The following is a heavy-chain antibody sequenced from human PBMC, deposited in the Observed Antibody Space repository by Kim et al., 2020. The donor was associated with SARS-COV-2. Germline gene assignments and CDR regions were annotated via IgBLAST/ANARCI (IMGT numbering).Heavy chain of an antibody. J-gene: IGHJ4*02. CDR3: ARSGTYLPDGDS. Sequence: GGSLRLSCAASGFTFSDDYMSWIRQALGEGLEWVSYISNSGSTKYYADSVKGRFTISRDNAKKSLYLQMNSLRVEDTAVYYCARSGTYLPDGDSWGQGTLVTVSS. CDR1: GFTFSDDY. D-gene: IGHD3-10*01. CDR2: ISNSGSTK. V-gene: IGHV3-11*01.